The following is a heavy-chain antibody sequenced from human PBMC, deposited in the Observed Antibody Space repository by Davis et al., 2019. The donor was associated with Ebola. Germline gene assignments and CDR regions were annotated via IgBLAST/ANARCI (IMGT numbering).Heavy chain of an antibody. CDR2: ISSYSDYI. Sequence: GGSLRLSCAASGFTFSSYAMSWVRQAPGKGLECVPSISSYSDYIYYADSVKGRFTISRDISKNTLYLQMNSLRAEDTAVYYCAKDAIVGVPYFDYWGQGTLVTVSS. CDR3: AKDAIVGVPYFDY. D-gene: IGHD1-26*01. CDR1: GFTFSSYA. J-gene: IGHJ4*02. V-gene: IGHV3-23*01.